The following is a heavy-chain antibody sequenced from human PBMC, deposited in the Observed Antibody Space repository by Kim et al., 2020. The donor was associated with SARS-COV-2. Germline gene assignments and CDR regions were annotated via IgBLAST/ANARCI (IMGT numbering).Heavy chain of an antibody. J-gene: IGHJ4*02. V-gene: IGHV4-39*01. Sequence: SETLSLTCTVSGASISSGNYYWGWIRRPPGKGLEWIGSFYYGGSTYYNPSLTSRVAMSVDTSKKQFFLKMKSVTAADTGLYYCARFPAPYNSGTFETHWGQGTLVTVSS. D-gene: IGHD6-19*01. CDR3: ARFPAPYNSGTFETH. CDR2: FYYGGST. CDR1: GASISSGNYY.